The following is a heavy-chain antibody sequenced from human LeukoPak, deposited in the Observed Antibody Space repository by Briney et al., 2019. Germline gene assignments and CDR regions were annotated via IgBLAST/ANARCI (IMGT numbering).Heavy chain of an antibody. J-gene: IGHJ6*02. V-gene: IGHV4-59*01. Sequence: SETLSLTCTVSAGSINNYYWSWIRQPPGKGLEWIGYIYYSGSTNYNPSLKSRVTISVDTSKKQVSLNLSSVTAADTAVYYCARVAARYVGMDVWGQGTTVAVSS. D-gene: IGHD6-6*01. CDR2: IYYSGST. CDR1: AGSINNYY. CDR3: ARVAARYVGMDV.